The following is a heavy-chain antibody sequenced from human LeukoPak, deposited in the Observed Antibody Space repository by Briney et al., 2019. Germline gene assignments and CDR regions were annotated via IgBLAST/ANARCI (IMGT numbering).Heavy chain of an antibody. V-gene: IGHV3-23*01. CDR3: AKDNYGMDV. Sequence: PGGSLRLSCAASGFTFSNYAMNWVRQAPGKGLEWVSEISGSGGSTNYADSVKGRFTISRDNSKNTLHRQMNSLRAEDTAVYYCAKDNYGMDVWGQGTTVTVSS. CDR2: ISGSGGST. J-gene: IGHJ6*02. CDR1: GFTFSNYA.